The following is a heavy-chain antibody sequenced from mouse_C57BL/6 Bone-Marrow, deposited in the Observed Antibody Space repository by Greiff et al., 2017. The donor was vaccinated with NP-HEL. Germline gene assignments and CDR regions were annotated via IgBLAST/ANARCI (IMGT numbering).Heavy chain of an antibody. V-gene: IGHV5-4*03. J-gene: IGHJ2*01. CDR1: GFTFSSYA. Sequence: EVKLMESGGGLVKPGGSLKLSCAASGFTFSSYAMSWVRQTPEKRLEWVATISDGGSSTYYPDNVKGRFTISRDNAKNNRYRQMTHLKSEDTAMYYCARGPIYYYGSSPLDYGCQGTTLTVSS. CDR3: ARGPIYYYGSSPLDY. D-gene: IGHD1-1*01. CDR2: ISDGGSST.